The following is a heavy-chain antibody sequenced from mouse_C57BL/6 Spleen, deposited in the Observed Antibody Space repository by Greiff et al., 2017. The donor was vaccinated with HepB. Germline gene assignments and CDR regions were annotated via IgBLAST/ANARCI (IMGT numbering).Heavy chain of an antibody. V-gene: IGHV3-6*01. CDR3: ARALITTVVRGFAY. J-gene: IGHJ3*01. CDR1: GYSITSGYY. D-gene: IGHD1-1*01. Sequence: EVQLQESGPGLVKPSQSLSLTCSVTGYSITSGYYWNWIRQFPGNKLEWMGYISYDGSNNYNPSLKNRISITRDTSKNQFFLKLNSVTTEDTATYYCARALITTVVRGFAYWGQGTLVTVSA. CDR2: ISYDGSN.